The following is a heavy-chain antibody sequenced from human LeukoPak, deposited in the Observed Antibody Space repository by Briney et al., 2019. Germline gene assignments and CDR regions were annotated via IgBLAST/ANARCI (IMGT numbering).Heavy chain of an antibody. V-gene: IGHV1-2*02. CDR2: INPNSGGT. J-gene: IGHJ4*02. CDR3: ARTYTVIMPFDY. D-gene: IGHD4-17*01. CDR1: GYTFTGYS. Sequence: ASVKVSCKASGYTFTGYSMHWVRQAPGQGLEWMGWINPNSGGTNYAQKFQGRVTMTRDTSISTAYMELSRLRSDDTAVYYCARTYTVIMPFDYWGQGTLVTVSS.